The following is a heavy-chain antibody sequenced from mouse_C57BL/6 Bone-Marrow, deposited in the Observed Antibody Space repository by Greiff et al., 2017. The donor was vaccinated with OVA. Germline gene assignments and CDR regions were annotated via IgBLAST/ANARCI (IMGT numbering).Heavy chain of an antibody. CDR3: VTLYDGYYEGYFDV. Sequence: EVMLVESGGGLVQPKGSLKLSCAASGFTFNTYAMHWVRQAPGKGLEWVARIRSKSSNYATYYADSVKDRFTISRDDSQSMLYLQMNNLKTEDTAMYYGVTLYDGYYEGYFDVWGTGTTVTVSS. CDR2: IRSKSSNYAT. D-gene: IGHD2-3*01. J-gene: IGHJ1*03. CDR1: GFTFNTYA. V-gene: IGHV10-3*01.